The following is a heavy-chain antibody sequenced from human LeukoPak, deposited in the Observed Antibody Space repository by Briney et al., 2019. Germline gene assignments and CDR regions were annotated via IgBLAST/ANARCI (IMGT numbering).Heavy chain of an antibody. Sequence: SETLSLTCTVSGGSISSYYWSWIRQPPGKGLEWIGEINHSGSTKYNPSLKSRVTISVDTSKNQFSLKLSSVTAADTAVYYCARGGGLGLRYWGQGTLVTVSS. CDR3: ARGGGLGLRY. D-gene: IGHD3-16*01. CDR1: GGSISSYY. CDR2: INHSGST. V-gene: IGHV4-34*01. J-gene: IGHJ4*02.